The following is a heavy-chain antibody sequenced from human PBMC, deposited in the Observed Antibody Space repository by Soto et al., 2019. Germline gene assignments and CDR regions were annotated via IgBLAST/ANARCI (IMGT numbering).Heavy chain of an antibody. CDR1: GECFTNYW. D-gene: IGHD4-4*01. V-gene: IGHV5-51*01. CDR2: IYTGDSET. CDR3: ARPSTVTTVGSYYYHGMDV. J-gene: IGHJ6*02. Sequence: GEPLKLSCRGSGECFTNYWIGLVRQMPGRGLEWMGLIYTGDSETRYSPYFQGQVTISADRSISTAYLKWSSLKASDTAMYYCARPSTVTTVGSYYYHGMDVWGQGTTVTVS.